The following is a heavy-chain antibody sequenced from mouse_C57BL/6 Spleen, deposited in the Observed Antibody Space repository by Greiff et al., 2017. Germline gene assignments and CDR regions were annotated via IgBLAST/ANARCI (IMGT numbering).Heavy chain of an antibody. CDR3: ARRYDYGYAMDY. J-gene: IGHJ4*01. CDR2: IYPRSGNT. D-gene: IGHD2-4*01. CDR1: GYTFTSYG. Sequence: VQLQQSGAELARPGASVKLSCKASGYTFTSYGMSWVKQRTGQGLEWIGEIYPRSGNTYYNEKFKGKATLTADKSSSTAYMELRSLTSEDSAVYFCARRYDYGYAMDYWGQGTSVTVSS. V-gene: IGHV1-81*01.